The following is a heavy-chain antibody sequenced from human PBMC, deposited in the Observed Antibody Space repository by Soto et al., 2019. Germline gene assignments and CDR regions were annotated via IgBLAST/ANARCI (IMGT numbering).Heavy chain of an antibody. Sequence: ASVKVSCKASGYTFTSYYMHWVRQAPGQGLEWMGIINPSGGSTSYAQKFQGRVTMTRDTSTSTVYMELSSLRSEDTAVYYCARDMVRDLGYYYYGMDVWGQGTTVTVSS. CDR3: ARDMVRDLGYYYYGMDV. V-gene: IGHV1-46*01. CDR1: GYTFTSYY. D-gene: IGHD3-10*01. CDR2: INPSGGST. J-gene: IGHJ6*02.